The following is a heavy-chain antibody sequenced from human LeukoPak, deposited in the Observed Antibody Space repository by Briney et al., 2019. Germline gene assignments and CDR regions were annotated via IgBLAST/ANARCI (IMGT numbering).Heavy chain of an antibody. J-gene: IGHJ4*02. D-gene: IGHD3-9*01. Sequence: ASVKVSCKASGYTFTGYYMHWARQAPGQGLEWMGWINPNSGGTNYAQKFQGRVTMTRDTSISTAYMELSRLRSDDTAVYYCARCAYDILAGSLDYWGQGTLVTVSS. CDR1: GYTFTGYY. CDR3: ARCAYDILAGSLDY. V-gene: IGHV1-2*02. CDR2: INPNSGGT.